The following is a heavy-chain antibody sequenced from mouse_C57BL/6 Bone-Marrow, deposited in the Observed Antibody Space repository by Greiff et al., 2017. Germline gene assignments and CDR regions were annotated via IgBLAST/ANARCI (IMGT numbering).Heavy chain of an antibody. CDR2: IRNKANGYTT. CDR1: GFTFTDYY. J-gene: IGHJ4*01. V-gene: IGHV7-3*01. Sequence: EVQLVESGGGLVQPGGSLSLSCAASGFTFTDYYMSWVRQPPGKALEWLGFIRNKANGYTTEYSASVKGRFTISRDNSQSILYLQMNALTAEYSATYYCSIYSPYYDYAMDYWGQGTSVTVSS. CDR3: SIYSPYYDYAMDY. D-gene: IGHD1-1*01.